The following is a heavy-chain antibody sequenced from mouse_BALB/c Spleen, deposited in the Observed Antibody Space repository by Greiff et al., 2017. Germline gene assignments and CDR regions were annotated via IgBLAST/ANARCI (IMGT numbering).Heavy chain of an antibody. Sequence: QVQLQQPGAELVKPGASVKLSCKASGYTFTSYWLHWVKQRPGQGLEWIGGINPSNGRTNYNEKFKSKATRTVDKSSSTAYMQLSSLTSEDAAVYYCARAMITDWYFDVWGAGTTVTVSS. J-gene: IGHJ1*01. V-gene: IGHV1S81*02. CDR1: GYTFTSYW. D-gene: IGHD2-4*01. CDR3: ARAMITDWYFDV. CDR2: INPSNGRT.